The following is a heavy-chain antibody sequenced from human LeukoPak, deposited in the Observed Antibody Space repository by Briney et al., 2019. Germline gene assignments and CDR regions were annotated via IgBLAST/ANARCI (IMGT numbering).Heavy chain of an antibody. V-gene: IGHV4-4*07. J-gene: IGHJ5*02. CDR2: IYTSGST. Sequence: SETLSLTCSVSGGSISSYHWSWIRQPAGKGLEWIGRIYTSGSTNYNPSLKSRVTISVDKSKNQFSLKLNSETAADTAVYYCARDYRVIYGPEGFDPWGQGTLVTVSS. CDR1: GGSISSYH. D-gene: IGHD2/OR15-2a*01. CDR3: ARDYRVIYGPEGFDP.